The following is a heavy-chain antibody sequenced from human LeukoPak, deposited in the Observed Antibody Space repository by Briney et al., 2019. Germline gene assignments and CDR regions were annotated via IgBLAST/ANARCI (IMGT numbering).Heavy chain of an antibody. V-gene: IGHV3-21*01. CDR2: LSGINSYI. J-gene: IGHJ4*02. CDR3: ARDQGLLVVAGRFGY. Sequence: GRSLTPSRAPSAFTVISYSTNWVRQAPRKGREWGSSLSGINSYIYNADSVKGRFTISRDNAKNSLYLQMNSLRAEDTAVYYCARDQGLLVVAGRFGYWGQGTLVTVSS. D-gene: IGHD6-19*01. CDR1: AFTVISYS.